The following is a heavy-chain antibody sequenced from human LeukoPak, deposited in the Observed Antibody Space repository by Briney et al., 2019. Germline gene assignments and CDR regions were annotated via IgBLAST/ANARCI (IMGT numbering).Heavy chain of an antibody. D-gene: IGHD6-13*01. V-gene: IGHV1-24*01. CDR1: GYTLTELS. J-gene: IGHJ4*02. CDR3: ATDLKGAAATPTVFGY. CDR2: FDPEDGET. Sequence: ASVKVSCKVSGYTLTELSMHWVRQAPGKGLEWMGGFDPEDGETIYAQKFQGRVTMTEDTSTDTAYMGLSSLRSEDTAVYYCATDLKGAAATPTVFGYWGQGTLVTVSS.